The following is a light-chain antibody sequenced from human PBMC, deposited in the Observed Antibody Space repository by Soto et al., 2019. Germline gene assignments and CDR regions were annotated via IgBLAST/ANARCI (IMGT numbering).Light chain of an antibody. Sequence: EIVLTQSPGTLSLSPGERATLSCRASQSVSRSDLAWYQQKPGQAPRLLIYGASSRATGILDRFSGSGSGTDFTLTIGRMEPEDFAVYYCQQFSSTPSWTFGQGTKVDIK. CDR3: QQFSSTPSWT. CDR2: GAS. CDR1: QSVSRSD. V-gene: IGKV3-20*01. J-gene: IGKJ1*01.